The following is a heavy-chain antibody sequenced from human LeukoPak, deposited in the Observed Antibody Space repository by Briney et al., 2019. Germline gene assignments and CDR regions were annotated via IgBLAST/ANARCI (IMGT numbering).Heavy chain of an antibody. J-gene: IGHJ4*02. CDR1: GFIFSHYT. CDR3: ARQRDQSTTLDY. Sequence: PGGSVTLSCAASGFIFSHYTMNWVRQAPGKGLEWVSSISSGSSYIYYADSVRGRFTISRDNANNSLYLQMNSLRADDTSVYYCARQRDQSTTLDYWGQGTLVTVSS. CDR2: ISSGSSYI. D-gene: IGHD1-26*01. V-gene: IGHV3-21*01.